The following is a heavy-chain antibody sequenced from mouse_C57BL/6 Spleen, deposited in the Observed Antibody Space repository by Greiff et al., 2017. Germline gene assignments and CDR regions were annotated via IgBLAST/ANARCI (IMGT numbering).Heavy chain of an antibody. Sequence: EVKLQESGPGLVKPSQTVFLTCTVTGISITTGNYRWSWIRQFPGNKLEWIGYIYYSGTITYNPSLTSRTTITRDTPKNQFFLEMNSLTAEDTATYYCARGMRDSSVDYWGQGTTLTVSS. CDR1: GISITTGNYR. CDR2: IYYSGTI. J-gene: IGHJ2*01. D-gene: IGHD3-2*02. CDR3: ARGMRDSSVDY. V-gene: IGHV3-5*01.